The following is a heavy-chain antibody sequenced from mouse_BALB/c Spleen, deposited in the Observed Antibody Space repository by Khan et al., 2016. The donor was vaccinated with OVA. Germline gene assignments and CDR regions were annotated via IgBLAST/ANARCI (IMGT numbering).Heavy chain of an antibody. CDR1: DYNFTSYY. CDR2: IYPGNINN. J-gene: IGHJ3*01. D-gene: IGHD2-2*01. Sequence: QVQLQQPGPELVKPGASVRISCKASDYNFTSYYIPWVKQRPGQGLEWIGWIYPGNINNNYTERFKGKATLTADKSSSTASMHLSSLNSEDSAVYFCARGGYGAFAYWGQGTLVTVSA. CDR3: ARGGYGAFAY. V-gene: IGHV1S56*01.